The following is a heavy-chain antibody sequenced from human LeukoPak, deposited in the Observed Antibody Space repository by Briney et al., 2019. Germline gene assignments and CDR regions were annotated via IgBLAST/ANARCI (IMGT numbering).Heavy chain of an antibody. Sequence: GGSLRLSCAASGFTFSSYAMHWVRQAPGKGLEWVAVISYDGSNKYYADSVKGRFTISRDNSKNTLYLQMNSLRAEDTAVYYCARVWVGSGSQGPFDYWGQGTLVTVSS. V-gene: IGHV3-30*14. J-gene: IGHJ4*02. CDR3: ARVWVGSGSQGPFDY. CDR2: ISYDGSNK. CDR1: GFTFSSYA. D-gene: IGHD6-19*01.